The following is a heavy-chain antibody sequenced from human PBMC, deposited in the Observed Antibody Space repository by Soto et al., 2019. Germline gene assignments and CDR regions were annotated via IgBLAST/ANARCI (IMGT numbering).Heavy chain of an antibody. CDR1: GGSISSYY. D-gene: IGHD5-12*01. Sequence: QVQLQESGPGLVKPSETLSLTCTVSGGSISSYYWSWIRQPPGKGLEWIGYIYYSGSTNYNPSLKSRVTISVDTSKNQFSLKLSSVTAADTAVYYCVRAPIVATSYYFDYWGQGTLVTVSS. CDR2: IYYSGST. V-gene: IGHV4-59*01. CDR3: VRAPIVATSYYFDY. J-gene: IGHJ4*02.